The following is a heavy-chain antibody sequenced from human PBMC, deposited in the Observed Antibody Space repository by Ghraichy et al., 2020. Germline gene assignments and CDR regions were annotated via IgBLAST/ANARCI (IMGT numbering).Heavy chain of an antibody. J-gene: IGHJ4*02. Sequence: ASVKVSCTASGYTFTAYYIHWLRQAPGQGLEWMGIFDPGRRRTYFSPRFQGRATVTSDTSASTIYMEFRSLKSDDTAVYFCAREAFVSDYGDYLWGAYRFRVSTFSLWGQGTLVTVSS. CDR3: AREAFVSDYGDYLWGAYRFRVSTFSL. V-gene: IGHV1-46*01. CDR1: GYTFTAYY. CDR2: FDPGRRRT. D-gene: IGHD3-16*02.